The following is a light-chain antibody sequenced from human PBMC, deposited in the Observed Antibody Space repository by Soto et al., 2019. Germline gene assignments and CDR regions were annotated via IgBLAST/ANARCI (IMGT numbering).Light chain of an antibody. V-gene: IGKV4-1*01. CDR2: WAS. Sequence: DIVMTQSPDSLAVSLGERATINCKSSQSVLYSSNNKNYLAWYQQKPGQPPKLLIYWASTRESGVPDRFSGSGSGTDFTLTISSLQAEDVAVYYCQQRSNWPPAFTFGPGTKVDIK. CDR1: QSVLYSSNNKNY. J-gene: IGKJ3*01. CDR3: QQRSNWPPAFT.